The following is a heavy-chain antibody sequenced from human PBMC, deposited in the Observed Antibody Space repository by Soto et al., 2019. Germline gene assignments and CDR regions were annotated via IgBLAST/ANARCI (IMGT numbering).Heavy chain of an antibody. CDR2: INPNSGGT. CDR3: ARDRRALLWFGDGYYYGMDV. CDR1: GYTFTGYY. J-gene: IGHJ6*02. V-gene: IGHV1-2*04. Sequence: GASVKVSCKASGYTFTGYYMHWVRQAPGQGLEKMGWINPNSGGTNYAQKFQGWVTMTRDTSISTAYMELSRLRSDDTAVYYCARDRRALLWFGDGYYYGMDVWGQGTTVTVSS. D-gene: IGHD3-10*01.